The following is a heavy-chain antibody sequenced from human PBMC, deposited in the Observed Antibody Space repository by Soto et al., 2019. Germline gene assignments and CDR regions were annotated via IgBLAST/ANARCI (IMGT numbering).Heavy chain of an antibody. Sequence: EVQLVESGGGLIQPGGSLRLSCAVSGFTVSNNYMSWVRQAPGKGLEGVSVIYSGGYTAYGDSVKGRFTISRDNSKNTLSLKMKSLGPGDPAVFYWATGRGGGGYWGQGTLVTVSS. CDR1: GFTVSNNY. D-gene: IGHD3-10*01. CDR3: ATGRGGGGY. J-gene: IGHJ4*02. V-gene: IGHV3-53*01. CDR2: IYSGGYT.